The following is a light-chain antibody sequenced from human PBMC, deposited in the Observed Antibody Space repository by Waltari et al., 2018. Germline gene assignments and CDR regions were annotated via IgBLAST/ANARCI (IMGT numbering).Light chain of an antibody. CDR3: QQYDNLPYT. J-gene: IGKJ2*01. V-gene: IGKV1-33*01. CDR1: PDISNY. CDR2: DES. Sequence: DIQMTQSPSSLSASVGDRVTITCQASPDISNYLNWNQQKPGKAPKLLIYDESNLETGVPSRFSGSGSGTDFTFTISSLQPEDIATYYCQQYDNLPYTFGQGTKLEIK.